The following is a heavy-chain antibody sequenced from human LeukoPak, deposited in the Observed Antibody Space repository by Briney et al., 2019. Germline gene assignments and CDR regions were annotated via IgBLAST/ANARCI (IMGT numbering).Heavy chain of an antibody. CDR3: ARDQDVVVPAAYNWFDP. CDR2: INHSGST. D-gene: IGHD2-2*01. V-gene: IGHV4-34*01. Sequence: SETLSLTCAVYGGSFSGYYWSWIRQPPGKGLEWIGEINHSGSTNYNPSLKSRVTMSVDTSKNQFSLKLSSVTAADTAVYYCARDQDVVVPAAYNWFDPWGQGTLVTVSS. J-gene: IGHJ5*02. CDR1: GGSFSGYY.